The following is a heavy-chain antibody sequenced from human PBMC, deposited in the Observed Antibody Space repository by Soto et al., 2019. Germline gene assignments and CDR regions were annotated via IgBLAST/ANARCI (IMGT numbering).Heavy chain of an antibody. CDR2: IWYDGSNK. D-gene: IGHD5-18*01. CDR3: AREGDTAMSLDV. CDR1: GFTFSSYG. Sequence: PGGSLRLSCAASGFTFSSYGMHWVRQAPGKGLEWVAVIWYDGSNKYYADSVKGRFTISRDNSKNTLYLQMNSLRAEDTAVYYCAREGDTAMSLDVWGQGTTVTVSS. V-gene: IGHV3-33*01. J-gene: IGHJ6*02.